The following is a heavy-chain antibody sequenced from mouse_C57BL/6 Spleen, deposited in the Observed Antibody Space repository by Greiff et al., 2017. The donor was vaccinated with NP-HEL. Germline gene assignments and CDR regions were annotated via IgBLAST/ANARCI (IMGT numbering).Heavy chain of an antibody. J-gene: IGHJ1*03. Sequence: EVHLVESGGGLVQPGGSLKLSCAASGFTFSDYYMYWVRQTPEKRLEWVAYISNGGGSTYYPDTVKGRFTISRDNAKNTLYLQLSRLKSEDTAMYYCARHPPRYGYFDVWGTGTTVTVSS. CDR2: ISNGGGST. CDR1: GFTFSDYY. V-gene: IGHV5-12*01. D-gene: IGHD6-1*01. CDR3: ARHPPRYGYFDV.